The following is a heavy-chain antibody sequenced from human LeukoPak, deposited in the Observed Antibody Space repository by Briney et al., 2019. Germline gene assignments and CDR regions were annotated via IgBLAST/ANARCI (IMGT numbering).Heavy chain of an antibody. D-gene: IGHD2-2*01. V-gene: IGHV3-21*01. CDR1: AFSFSSYS. Sequence: GGSLTLSCAASAFSFSSYSMIWVRPAPGKGLEWVSSISSSSSYIYYADSVKGRFATSRDNAKNSLYLQMNSLRAEDTAVYYCAGDRGRPAANDAFDIWGQGTMVTVSS. J-gene: IGHJ3*02. CDR2: ISSSSSYI. CDR3: AGDRGRPAANDAFDI.